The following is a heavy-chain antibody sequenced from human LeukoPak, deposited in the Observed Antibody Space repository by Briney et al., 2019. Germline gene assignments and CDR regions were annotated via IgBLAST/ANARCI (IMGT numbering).Heavy chain of an antibody. CDR2: IKQDGSEK. Sequence: GGSLRLSCAASGFTFSSYWMSWVRQAPGKGLEWVANIKQDGSEKYYVKSVKGRFTISRDNAKNSLYLQMNSLRAEDKGVYYCARSELGYYYYYMDVWGKGTTVTVSS. CDR3: ARSELGYYYYYMDV. V-gene: IGHV3-7*01. D-gene: IGHD7-27*01. J-gene: IGHJ6*03. CDR1: GFTFSSYW.